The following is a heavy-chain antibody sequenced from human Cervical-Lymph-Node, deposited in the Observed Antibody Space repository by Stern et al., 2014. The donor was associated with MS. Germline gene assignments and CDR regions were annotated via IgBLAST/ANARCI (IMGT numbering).Heavy chain of an antibody. CDR2: ISHSGDT. J-gene: IGHJ4*02. Sequence: QVQLQESGPGLVKPSETLSLTCAVSGGSISSRYWGWIRQPPGKGLEWIGLISHSGDTKYNPSLKSRVIISLDTSKNQFSLKVTSVTAADTAVYYCARLSTAVDFWGQGTLVTVSS. CDR3: ARLSTAVDF. V-gene: IGHV4-59*08. CDR1: GGSISSRY.